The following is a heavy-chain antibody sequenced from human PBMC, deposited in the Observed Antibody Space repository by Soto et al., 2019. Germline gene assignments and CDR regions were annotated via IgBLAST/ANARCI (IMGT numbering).Heavy chain of an antibody. CDR1: GYTFTSYA. CDR3: ARNRDQLNWFAP. CDR2: INAGNGNT. Sequence: ASVKVSCKASGYTFTSYAMHWVRQAPGQRLEWMGWINAGNGNTKYSQKFQGRVTITRDTSASTAYMELSSLRSEDTAVYYCARNRDQLNWFAPWGQGTLVTVSS. D-gene: IGHD2-2*01. V-gene: IGHV1-3*01. J-gene: IGHJ5*02.